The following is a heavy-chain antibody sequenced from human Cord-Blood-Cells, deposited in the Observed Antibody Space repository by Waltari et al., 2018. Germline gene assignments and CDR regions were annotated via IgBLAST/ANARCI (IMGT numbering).Heavy chain of an antibody. V-gene: IGHV1-2*02. CDR1: GYTFTGYY. Sequence: QVQLVQSGAEVKKHGAAVKVSCKASGYTFTGYYMHWVRQAPGQGLEWMGWIKPNGGGTYQAQKLQARFIWTSDTCISTVYMDLSSLRSNDTAGYYCACDCRSDYWYFDLRGRGTLVTVSS. CDR2: IKPNGGGT. CDR3: ACDCRSDYWYFDL. J-gene: IGHJ2*01.